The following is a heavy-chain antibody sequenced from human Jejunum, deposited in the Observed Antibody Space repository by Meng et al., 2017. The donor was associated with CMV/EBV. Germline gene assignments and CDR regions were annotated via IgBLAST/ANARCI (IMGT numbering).Heavy chain of an antibody. V-gene: IGHV1-46*04. CDR3: SRGPYYYESSGYYGGQSNWFDP. CDR2: LNPSSGST. D-gene: IGHD3-22*01. Sequence: MHWVRQAPGQGLEWMGILNPSSGSTTYARKLQGRVTMTRDPSTSTFYMELSSLTSEDTAVYFCSRGPYYYESSGYYGGQSNWFDPWGQGTQVTVSS. J-gene: IGHJ5*02.